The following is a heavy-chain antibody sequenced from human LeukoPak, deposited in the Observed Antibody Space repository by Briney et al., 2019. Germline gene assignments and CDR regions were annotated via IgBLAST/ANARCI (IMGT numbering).Heavy chain of an antibody. V-gene: IGHV3-48*03. CDR1: GFTFSSFD. CDR2: ISSSGSPI. CDR3: ARDERTTAVQKGDY. J-gene: IGHJ4*02. Sequence: GGSPRLSCAASGFTFSSFDMNWVRQAPGKGLEWVSYISSSGSPIYYADSAKGRFTISRDNAKNSLYLQMNSLRAEDTAVYYCARDERTTAVQKGDYWGQGTLVTVPS. D-gene: IGHD4-11*01.